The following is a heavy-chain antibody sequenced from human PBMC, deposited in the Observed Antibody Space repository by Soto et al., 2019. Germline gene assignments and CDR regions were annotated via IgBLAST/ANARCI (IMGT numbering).Heavy chain of an antibody. CDR1: GASISSSRYY. V-gene: IGHV4-39*01. J-gene: IGHJ4*02. Sequence: QLQLQESGPGQVKPSETLSLTCTVSGASISSSRYYWGWIRQPPGKGLEWIGSIYYSGSTFYNPSLESRVTISVDTSKNQFSLKLRSVTAADPAVYYCARQDYDFWSGNFDYWGQGTLVTVSS. CDR2: IYYSGST. CDR3: ARQDYDFWSGNFDY. D-gene: IGHD3-3*01.